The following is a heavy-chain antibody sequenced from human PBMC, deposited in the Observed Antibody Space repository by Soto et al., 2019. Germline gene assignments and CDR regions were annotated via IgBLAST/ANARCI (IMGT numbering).Heavy chain of an antibody. J-gene: IGHJ6*02. CDR2: VHSTGGT. D-gene: IGHD3-3*01. Sequence: SETLSLTCTFSGGSITSGGYFLDWLRQPPGKGLEWIGTVHSTGGTYYSPSLRSRVTISVDTSKNLFSLKMTSASATDTAVYFCAKREDSSRFGGMDVWGQGTKVTVSS. CDR1: GGSITSGGYF. V-gene: IGHV4-39*01. CDR3: AKREDSSRFGGMDV.